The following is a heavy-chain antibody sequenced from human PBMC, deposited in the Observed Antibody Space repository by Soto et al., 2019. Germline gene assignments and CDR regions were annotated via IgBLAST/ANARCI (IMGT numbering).Heavy chain of an antibody. V-gene: IGHV1-2*02. Sequence: ASVKVSCKASGYTFTGYYMHWVRQAPGQGLEWMGWINPNSGGTNYAQKFQGRVTMTRDTSISTAYMELSRLRSDDTAVYYCARVYYGPSQEYFQHWGQGTLVTVSS. CDR2: INPNSGGT. CDR1: GYTFTGYY. CDR3: ARVYYGPSQEYFQH. D-gene: IGHD3-10*01. J-gene: IGHJ1*01.